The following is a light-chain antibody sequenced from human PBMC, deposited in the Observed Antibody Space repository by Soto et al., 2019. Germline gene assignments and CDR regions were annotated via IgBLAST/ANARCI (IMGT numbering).Light chain of an antibody. CDR1: SSDVGYYNR. CDR3: SLYTSSTFYV. CDR2: EVS. J-gene: IGLJ1*01. Sequence: QSVLTQPPSVSGSPGQSVTISCTGTSSDVGYYNRVSWYQQPPGTAPKLLIYEVSNRPSGVPDRFSGSKSGNTASLTISGLQAEYEADYYCSLYTSSTFYVFGTGTKVTVL. V-gene: IGLV2-18*01.